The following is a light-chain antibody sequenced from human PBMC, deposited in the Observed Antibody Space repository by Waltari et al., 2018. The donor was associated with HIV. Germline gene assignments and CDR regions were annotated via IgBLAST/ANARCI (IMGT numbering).Light chain of an antibody. CDR2: GTY. CDR3: QQYNDWPYT. J-gene: IGKJ2*01. CDR1: QNIDRN. V-gene: IGKV3-15*01. Sequence: EIVMTQSPPTLSLSPGDGATLSCRASQNIDRNLAWYQQKPGQSPRLLIYGTYTRATGIPAKFSGSGSGTEFTLTVSSLQSEDFALYYCQQYNDWPYTFGQGTKL.